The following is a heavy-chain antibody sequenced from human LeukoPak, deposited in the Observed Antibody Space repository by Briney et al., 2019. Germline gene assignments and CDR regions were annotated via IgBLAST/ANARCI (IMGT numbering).Heavy chain of an antibody. CDR2: IYPGDSDT. D-gene: IGHD3-22*01. Sequence: GESLKISCKGSGYSFTSYWIGWVRQMPGKGLEWMGIIYPGDSDTRYSPSFQGQVTISADKSISTAYLQWSSLKASDTAMYYCASSEYYYDSSGYPYNYFDYRGQGTLVTVSS. J-gene: IGHJ4*02. CDR1: GYSFTSYW. V-gene: IGHV5-51*01. CDR3: ASSEYYYDSSGYPYNYFDY.